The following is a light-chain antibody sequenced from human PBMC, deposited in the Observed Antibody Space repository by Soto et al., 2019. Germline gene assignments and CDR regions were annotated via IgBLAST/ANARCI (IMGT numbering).Light chain of an antibody. CDR1: ESVSLW. V-gene: IGKV1-5*03. CDR3: QHYNSCAYT. J-gene: IGKJ2*01. Sequence: DIQMTQSPSTLSASVGDRVTITCRASESVSLWLAWFQQKPGQAPKLLIYKASTLASGVPSRFSGSGSGTEFTLTISSLQPDDFAIYYCQHYNSCAYTFGQGTKVDI. CDR2: KAS.